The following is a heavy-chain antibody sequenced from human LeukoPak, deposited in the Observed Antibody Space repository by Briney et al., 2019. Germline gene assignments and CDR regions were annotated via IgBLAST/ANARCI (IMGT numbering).Heavy chain of an antibody. D-gene: IGHD6-19*01. CDR2: IIPIFGTA. CDR3: ARAPFVGSGWSLQNDY. J-gene: IGHJ4*02. CDR1: GGTFSSYA. V-gene: IGHV1-69*01. Sequence: GSSVKVSCKASGGTFSSYAISWVRQAPGPGLEWMGGIIPIFGTANYAQKFQGRVTITADESTSTAYMELSSLRSEDTAVYYCARAPFVGSGWSLQNDYWGQGTLVTVSS.